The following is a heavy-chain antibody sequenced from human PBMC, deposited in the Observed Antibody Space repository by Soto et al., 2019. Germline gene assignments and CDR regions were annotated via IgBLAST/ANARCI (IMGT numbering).Heavy chain of an antibody. J-gene: IGHJ6*02. CDR1: GFTFGDYG. D-gene: IGHD2-2*01. CDR2: IRSKGYGGKT. Sequence: KAGGSLRLSCTGSGFTFGDYGMSWFRQAPGKGLEWLSFIRSKGYGGKTESAASVRGRFITSRDDSKSIAYLQMNSLKTEDTAVYYCASLTSWSQEYYYGMDVWGQGTTVTVSS. CDR3: ASLTSWSQEYYYGMDV. V-gene: IGHV3-49*05.